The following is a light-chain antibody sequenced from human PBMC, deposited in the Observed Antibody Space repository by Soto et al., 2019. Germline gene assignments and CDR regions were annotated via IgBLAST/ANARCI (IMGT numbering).Light chain of an antibody. CDR1: SGHSSYA. CDR3: QTWGPGFQV. Sequence: QPVLTQSPSASASLGASVKLTCTLSSGHSSYAIAWHQQQPEKGPRFLMKVDTDGSHNRGDGIPDRFSGSRSGAERYLTISSLQSEDEADYYCQTWGPGFQVFGTGTKLTVL. V-gene: IGLV4-69*01. J-gene: IGLJ1*01. CDR2: VDTDGSH.